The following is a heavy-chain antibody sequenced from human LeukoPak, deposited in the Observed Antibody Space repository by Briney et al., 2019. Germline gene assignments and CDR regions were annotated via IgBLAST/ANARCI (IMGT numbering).Heavy chain of an antibody. CDR1: GYTFTSYG. CDR3: ARGLGSYDSSELTWPMISF. D-gene: IGHD3-22*01. Sequence: ASVKVSCKASGYTFTSYGISWVRQAPGQGLEWMGWISAYNGNTNYAQKLQGRVTMTTDTSTSTAYMELSSLRSEDTAVYYCARGLGSYDSSELTWPMISFWGQGTLVTVSS. V-gene: IGHV1-18*01. J-gene: IGHJ4*02. CDR2: ISAYNGNT.